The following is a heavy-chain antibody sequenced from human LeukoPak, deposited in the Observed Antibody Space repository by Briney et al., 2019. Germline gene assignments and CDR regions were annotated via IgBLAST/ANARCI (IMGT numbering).Heavy chain of an antibody. J-gene: IGHJ5*02. CDR3: TRGRGSGSYGTGLDP. Sequence: ASVKVSCKASGYTFTGYYMHWVRQAPGQGLEWMGWINPNSGGTNYAQKFQGRVTMTRDTSISTAYMELTSLRSEDTAVYYCTRGRGSGSYGTGLDPWGQGSLVTVSS. CDR2: INPNSGGT. CDR1: GYTFTGYY. D-gene: IGHD1-26*01. V-gene: IGHV1-2*02.